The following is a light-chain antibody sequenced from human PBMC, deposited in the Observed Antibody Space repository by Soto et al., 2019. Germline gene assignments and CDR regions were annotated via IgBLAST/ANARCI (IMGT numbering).Light chain of an antibody. J-gene: IGKJ1*01. Sequence: SQSPSTLSASRGDRVTITWRASESIRTWLAWYQHKPGKAPEFLIYDASSLESGVPSRFSGSGSGTEFTLTISNLQPDDFATYFCQQYNNYPRTFGQGTKVAIK. CDR1: ESIRTW. CDR2: DAS. V-gene: IGKV1-5*01. CDR3: QQYNNYPRT.